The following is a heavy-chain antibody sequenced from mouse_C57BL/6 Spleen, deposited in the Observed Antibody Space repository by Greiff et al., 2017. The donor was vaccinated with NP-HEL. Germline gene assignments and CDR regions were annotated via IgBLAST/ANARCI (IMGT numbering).Heavy chain of an antibody. CDR1: GYTFTSYW. Sequence: QVQLQQPGAELVRPGSSVKLSCKASGYTFTSYWMHWVKQRPIQGLEWIGNIDPSDSETHYNQKFKDKATLTVDKSSSTAYMQLSSLTSEDSAVYYCARGDTTVVAYYAMDYWGQGTSVTVSS. D-gene: IGHD1-1*01. CDR3: ARGDTTVVAYYAMDY. V-gene: IGHV1-52*01. J-gene: IGHJ4*01. CDR2: IDPSDSET.